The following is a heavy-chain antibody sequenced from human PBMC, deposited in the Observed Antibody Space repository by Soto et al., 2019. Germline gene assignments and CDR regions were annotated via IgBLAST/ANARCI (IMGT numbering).Heavy chain of an antibody. D-gene: IGHD3-22*01. V-gene: IGHV3-30-3*01. Sequence: GGSLRLSXAASGFAFSSYAMHWVRQAPGKGLEWVAVISYDGSNKYYADSVKGRFTISRDNSKNTLYLQMNSLRAEDTAVYYCARDQGYYDSSGYPYYFDYWGQGTLVTVSS. J-gene: IGHJ4*02. CDR2: ISYDGSNK. CDR3: ARDQGYYDSSGYPYYFDY. CDR1: GFAFSSYA.